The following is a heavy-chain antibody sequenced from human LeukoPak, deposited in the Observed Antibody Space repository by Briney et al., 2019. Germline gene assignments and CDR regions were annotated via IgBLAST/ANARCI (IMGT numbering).Heavy chain of an antibody. J-gene: IGHJ4*02. D-gene: IGHD3-22*01. V-gene: IGHV1-69*04. CDR1: GGTFSSYA. CDR3: ARMYYYDSSGYAPFDY. Sequence: GTSVKVSCKASGGTFSSYAISWVRQAPGRGLEWMGRITPILGIANYAQKFQGRVTITADKSTSTAYMELSSLRSEDTAVYYCARMYYYDSSGYAPFDYWGQGTLVTVSS. CDR2: ITPILGIA.